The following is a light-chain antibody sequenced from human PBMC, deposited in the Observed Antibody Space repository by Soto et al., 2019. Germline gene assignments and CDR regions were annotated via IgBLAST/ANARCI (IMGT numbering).Light chain of an antibody. CDR3: QQYGDSPDTDRWT. CDR1: QSVRSSS. J-gene: IGKJ1*01. Sequence: EIVLTQSPGTLSLSPGERASLSCRASQSVRSSSLAWYQQKPGQPPRLLIYGASSRATGIPDRFSGSGSGTDFTLTISRLEPEDFAVYFCQQYGDSPDTDRWTFGPRTKVDIK. CDR2: GAS. V-gene: IGKV3-20*01.